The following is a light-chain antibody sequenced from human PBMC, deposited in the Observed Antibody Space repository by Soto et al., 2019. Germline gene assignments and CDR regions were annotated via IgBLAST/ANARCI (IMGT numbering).Light chain of an antibody. Sequence: QSALTQPPSASGSPGQSVTISCTGTSGDVGGPNFVSWYQQHPGKAPKLIIYEVTKRPSGVPDRFSGSKSGNTASLTVSGLQGEDEADYHCISYTGSHSWVFGGGTKVTVL. J-gene: IGLJ3*02. CDR3: ISYTGSHSWV. V-gene: IGLV2-8*01. CDR1: SGDVGGPNF. CDR2: EVT.